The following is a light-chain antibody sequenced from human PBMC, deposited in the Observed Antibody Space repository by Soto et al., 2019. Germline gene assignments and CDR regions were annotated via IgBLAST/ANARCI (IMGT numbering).Light chain of an antibody. CDR3: SSYAGSNNYV. V-gene: IGLV2-8*01. J-gene: IGLJ1*01. CDR2: GVT. CDR1: SRDVGGYNY. Sequence: QSALTQPPSASGSPGQSVTISCTGTSRDVGGYNYVSWYQQHPGKAPKLMIYGVTKRPSGVPDRFSGSKSGNTASRTVSGLQAEDEAYYYCSSYAGSNNYVFGTGTKLTVL.